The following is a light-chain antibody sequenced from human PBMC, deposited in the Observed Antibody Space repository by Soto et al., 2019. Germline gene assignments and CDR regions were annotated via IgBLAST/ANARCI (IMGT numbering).Light chain of an antibody. J-gene: IGKJ4*01. CDR1: ESVSSN. V-gene: IGKV3-15*01. CDR2: GAS. CDR3: QQYNKWLLT. Sequence: EIVMTQSPATLSVSQGERATLSCRASESVSSNLAWYQQKPGQAPRLLIYGASTRATGIPARFSGSGSGTEFTLTISSLQSEDFAVYYCQQYNKWLLTFGGGTKVEIK.